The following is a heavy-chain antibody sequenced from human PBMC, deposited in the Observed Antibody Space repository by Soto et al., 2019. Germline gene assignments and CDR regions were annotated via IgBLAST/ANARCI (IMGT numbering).Heavy chain of an antibody. CDR1: GGSISSNSYY. V-gene: IGHV4-39*01. Sequence: SETLSLTCTVSGGSISSNSYYWDWIRQPPGKGLEWIGSLFYSGATYHNPSLQSRVTISVDTSKNQFSLHLSSVTAADTAVYYCARHAADDSVWGESDGSDYSGQATLLTVSS. J-gene: IGHJ4*02. CDR2: LFYSGAT. CDR3: ARHAADDSVWGESDGSDY. D-gene: IGHD3-16*01.